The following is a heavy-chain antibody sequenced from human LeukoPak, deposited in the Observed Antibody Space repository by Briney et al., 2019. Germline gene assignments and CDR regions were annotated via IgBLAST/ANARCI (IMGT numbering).Heavy chain of an antibody. CDR1: GFTFRIYD. CDR3: ARDDAY. V-gene: IGHV3-33*01. CDR2: IWFDGSNK. J-gene: IGHJ4*02. Sequence: GGSLRLSCAASGFTFRIYDMHWVRQAPGKGLEGVAVIWFDGSNKYYADSVKGRFTISRDNSKNTLYLQMNSLRAEDTAVYFCARDDAYWGQETLVTVSS.